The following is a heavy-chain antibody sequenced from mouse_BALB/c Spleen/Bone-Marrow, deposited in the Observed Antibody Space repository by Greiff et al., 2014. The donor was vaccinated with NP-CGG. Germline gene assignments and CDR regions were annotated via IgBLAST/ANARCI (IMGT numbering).Heavy chain of an antibody. CDR2: IHYCGST. Sequence: EVQVVESGPDLVKPSQSLSLTCTVTGYSITSGYGWHWIRQFPGNKLEWMGYIHYCGSTNYNPSLKSRISITRDTSKNQFFLQLNSVTTEDTATYYCAREARTTARFAYWGQGTLVTVSA. D-gene: IGHD1-2*01. J-gene: IGHJ3*01. V-gene: IGHV3-1*02. CDR3: AREARTTARFAY. CDR1: GYSITSGYG.